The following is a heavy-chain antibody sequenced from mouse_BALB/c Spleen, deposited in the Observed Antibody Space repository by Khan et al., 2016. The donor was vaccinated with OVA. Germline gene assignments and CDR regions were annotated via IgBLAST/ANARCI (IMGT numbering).Heavy chain of an antibody. D-gene: IGHD1-1*01. J-gene: IGHJ2*01. CDR2: IYPYNDDT. Sequence: VQLQQSGPELVKPGASVKMSCKASGYTFTAYVIHWVQQKPGQGLEWIGYIYPYNDDTKYTEKFKGKATLTSDTSSSTAFMELSSLTSEDSAVYYCARRVLYYFDYWGQGTTLTVSS. CDR1: GYTFTAYV. CDR3: ARRVLYYFDY. V-gene: IGHV1S136*01.